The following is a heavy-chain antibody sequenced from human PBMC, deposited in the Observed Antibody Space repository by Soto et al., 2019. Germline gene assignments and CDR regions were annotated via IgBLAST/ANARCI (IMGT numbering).Heavy chain of an antibody. J-gene: IGHJ4*02. CDR1: GVTGSSLGYC. Sequence: LSVPWTVAGVTGSSLGYCLSLIRQHPGKGLEWIGNIYHTGSTYYTPSLKSRLVISLDTSKNQFSLRLSSVTAADTAVYFCARYRFSGSRWSKFDFWGQGNLVTVSS. V-gene: IGHV4-31*02. D-gene: IGHD6-13*01. CDR3: ARYRFSGSRWSKFDF. CDR2: IYHTGST.